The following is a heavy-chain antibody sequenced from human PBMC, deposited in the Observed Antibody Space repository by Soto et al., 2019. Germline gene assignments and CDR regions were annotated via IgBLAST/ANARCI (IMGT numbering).Heavy chain of an antibody. J-gene: IGHJ4*02. CDR3: AQRKRIIPVAIYFVY. CDR1: GFSLGTSGEG. Sequence: GSGPTLVNPTQTLTLTCTFSGFSLGTSGEGVGWIRQPPRKALEWLATLYWDGDKRYSPSLRSRLTISKDTSESQVVLTMTNMDAADTAIFFCAQRKRIIPVAIYFVYGGLARLVTVS. D-gene: IGHD3-3*01. V-gene: IGHV2-5*02. CDR2: LYWDGDK.